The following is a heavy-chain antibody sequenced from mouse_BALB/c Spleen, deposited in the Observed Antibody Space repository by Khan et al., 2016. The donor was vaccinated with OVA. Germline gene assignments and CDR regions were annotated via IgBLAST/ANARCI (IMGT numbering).Heavy chain of an antibody. V-gene: IGHV1S134*01. CDR1: GSTFTSYG. Sequence: EVKLLESGAELGRPGSSVKLSCKTSGSTFTSYGIKWVKQRPGQGLEWIGYIYPGNGYTEYNERFQGKAILTSDTSSSTAYMQLRSLTSEDTAIYVCTASYYRYYFDYWGQGTTLTVSS. D-gene: IGHD2-14*01. J-gene: IGHJ2*01. CDR3: TASYYRYYFDY. CDR2: IYPGNGYT.